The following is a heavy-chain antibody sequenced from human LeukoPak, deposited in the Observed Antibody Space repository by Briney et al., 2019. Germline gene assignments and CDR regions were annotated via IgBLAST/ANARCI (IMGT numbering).Heavy chain of an antibody. J-gene: IGHJ4*02. CDR2: IVVGSGNT. CDR1: GFTFTSSA. D-gene: IGHD3-22*01. Sequence: SVKVSCKASGFTFTSSAMQWVRQARGQRLGWIGWIVVGSGNTNYVQKFQERVTITSDMSTSTAYTELSSLRSEDTAVNYCAAGSYYDSSGYYNWGQGTLVTVSS. V-gene: IGHV1-58*02. CDR3: AAGSYYDSSGYYN.